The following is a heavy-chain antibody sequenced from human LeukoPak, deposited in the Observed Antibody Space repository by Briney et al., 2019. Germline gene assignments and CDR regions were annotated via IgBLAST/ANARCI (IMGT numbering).Heavy chain of an antibody. J-gene: IGHJ5*02. CDR1: GFTFSSYW. Sequence: GGSLRLSCAASGFTFSSYWMSWVRQAPGKGLEWVANIKQDGSEKYYVDSVKGRFTISRDNAKNSLYLQMNSLRAEDTAVYYCARNYGSGSYSGWFDPWGQGTLVTVSS. CDR2: IKQDGSEK. D-gene: IGHD3-10*01. V-gene: IGHV3-7*01. CDR3: ARNYGSGSYSGWFDP.